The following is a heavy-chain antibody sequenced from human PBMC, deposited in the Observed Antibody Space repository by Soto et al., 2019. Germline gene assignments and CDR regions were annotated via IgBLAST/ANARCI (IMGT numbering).Heavy chain of an antibody. Sequence: SVKVSCKASGGTFSSYAISWVRQAPGQGLEWMGGIIPIFGTANYAQKFQGRVTITADESTSTAYMELSSLRSEDTAVYYCARDAMAYCGGDCYSKGMDVWGQGTTVTVSS. CDR3: ARDAMAYCGGDCYSKGMDV. V-gene: IGHV1-69*13. CDR2: IIPIFGTA. J-gene: IGHJ6*02. CDR1: GGTFSSYA. D-gene: IGHD2-21*02.